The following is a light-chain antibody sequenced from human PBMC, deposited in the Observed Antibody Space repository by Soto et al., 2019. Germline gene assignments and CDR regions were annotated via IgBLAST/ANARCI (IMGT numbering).Light chain of an antibody. Sequence: DIQMTQSPSTLSASVGDRVTITCRASQSIDSWLAWYRQKPGKAPKLLIYKASSLESGVPSRFSGSGSGTEFTLTISRLQPDDFATYYCQQYRSYWTFGQGTKVEIK. CDR3: QQYRSYWT. CDR2: KAS. V-gene: IGKV1-5*03. CDR1: QSIDSW. J-gene: IGKJ1*01.